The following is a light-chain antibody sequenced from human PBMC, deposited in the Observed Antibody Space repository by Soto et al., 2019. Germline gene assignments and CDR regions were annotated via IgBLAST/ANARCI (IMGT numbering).Light chain of an antibody. Sequence: QSVLTQPPSVSGAPGQRVTVSCTGSSSNIGAGFDVHWFQQLPGTAPKLLIYANNNRPSGVPDRLSASRSGTSASLAITGLQAEDEADYYCQSYDSSLNGGVFGGGTKLTVL. CDR3: QSYDSSLNGGV. CDR1: SSNIGAGFD. V-gene: IGLV1-40*01. J-gene: IGLJ3*02. CDR2: ANN.